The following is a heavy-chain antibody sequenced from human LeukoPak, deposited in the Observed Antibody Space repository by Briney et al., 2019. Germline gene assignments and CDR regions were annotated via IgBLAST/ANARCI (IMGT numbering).Heavy chain of an antibody. J-gene: IGHJ4*02. V-gene: IGHV4-59*01. CDR1: GGSINSYF. CDR2: VYYTGST. CDR3: ARGRRDGSYYFDY. Sequence: SETLSLTCTVSGGSINSYFWSWIRQSPGKGLEWIGYVYYTGSTNYNPSLKSHFAISMDTSKNQFSLKLSSVTVADTAVYYCARGRRDGSYYFDYWGQGTLVTVSS.